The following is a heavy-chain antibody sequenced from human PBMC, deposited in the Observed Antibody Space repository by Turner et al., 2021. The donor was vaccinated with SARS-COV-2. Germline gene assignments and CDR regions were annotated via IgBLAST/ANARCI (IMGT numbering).Heavy chain of an antibody. J-gene: IGHJ3*02. CDR2: IYYSGST. CDR1: GGSISSSSYY. CDR3: ASPGGNSGWFFAYDI. D-gene: IGHD6-19*01. V-gene: IGHV4-39*01. Sequence: QLQLQESGPGLVKPSETLSLTCTVSGGSISSSSYYWGWIRQPPGKGLEWIGRIYYSGSTYYNPSLKSRVTISVDTSKNQFSLKLNSVTAADTAVYYCASPGGNSGWFFAYDIWGQGTMVTVSS.